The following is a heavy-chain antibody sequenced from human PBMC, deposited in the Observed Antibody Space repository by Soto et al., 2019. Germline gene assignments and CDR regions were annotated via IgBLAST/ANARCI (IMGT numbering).Heavy chain of an antibody. CDR1: CCSLIGSGFP. V-gene: IGHV4-39*01. CDR2: IYYSGTA. Sequence: SGTPSLTFTVSCCSLIGSGFPLARIPQPPGKGLEWIGSIYYSGTANYSPSLKSRLAIDVDTSKNQFSLRLSSVTAADTAVYYCATRSGDYVGWFDPWGQGTRVTVSS. D-gene: IGHD4-17*01. J-gene: IGHJ5*02. CDR3: ATRSGDYVGWFDP.